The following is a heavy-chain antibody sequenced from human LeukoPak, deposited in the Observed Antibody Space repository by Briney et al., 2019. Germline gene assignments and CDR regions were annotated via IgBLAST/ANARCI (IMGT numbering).Heavy chain of an antibody. Sequence: GGSLRLSCAASGFTFRSYAMHWVRQAPGKGLEWVATILYDGSVENTADSVRGRLIISRDNSKNTVFLQMNSLRSEDTALYYCARGQIVGGYNLMDYWGQGSLVTVSS. V-gene: IGHV3-30-3*01. CDR2: ILYDGSVE. CDR3: ARGQIVGGYNLMDY. J-gene: IGHJ4*02. D-gene: IGHD1-26*01. CDR1: GFTFRSYA.